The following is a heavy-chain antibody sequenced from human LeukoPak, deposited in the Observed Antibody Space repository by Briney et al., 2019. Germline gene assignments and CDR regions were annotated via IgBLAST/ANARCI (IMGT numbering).Heavy chain of an antibody. J-gene: IGHJ5*02. CDR2: ISAYSGNT. CDR3: ARQVDIVVVPAVISWFDP. D-gene: IGHD2-2*01. Sequence: ASVKVSCKASGYTFTSYGISWVRPAPGQGLEWMGWISAYSGNTNYAQKLQGRVTMTTDTSTSTAYMELRSLRSDDTAVYHCARQVDIVVVPAVISWFDPWGQGTLVTVSS. V-gene: IGHV1-18*01. CDR1: GYTFTSYG.